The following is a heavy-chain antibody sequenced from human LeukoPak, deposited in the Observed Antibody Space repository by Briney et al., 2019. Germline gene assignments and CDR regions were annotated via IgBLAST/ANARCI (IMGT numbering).Heavy chain of an antibody. J-gene: IGHJ4*02. CDR3: ATPAELVVVNAFDY. Sequence: ASVKVSCKVSGYTLTELSMHWARQAPGKGLEWMGGFDPEDGETIYAQKFQGRVTMTEDTSTDTAYMELSSLRSEDTAVYYCATPAELVVVNAFDYWGQGTLVTVSS. CDR1: GYTLTELS. D-gene: IGHD3-22*01. CDR2: FDPEDGET. V-gene: IGHV1-24*01.